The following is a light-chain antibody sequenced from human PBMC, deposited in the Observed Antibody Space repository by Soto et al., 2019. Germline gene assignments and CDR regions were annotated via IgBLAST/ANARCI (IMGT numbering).Light chain of an antibody. CDR1: SSNIGSGYD. J-gene: IGLJ1*01. CDR3: QSYDSSLSGSEV. CDR2: GNG. V-gene: IGLV1-40*01. Sequence: QSVLTQPPSVSGAPGQRVTISCTGSSSNIGSGYDVHWYQQLPGTAPKLLMYGNGNRPSGVPDRFSGSKSGTSASLAITGLQAEDEADYYCQSYDSSLSGSEVVGTGTKLTVL.